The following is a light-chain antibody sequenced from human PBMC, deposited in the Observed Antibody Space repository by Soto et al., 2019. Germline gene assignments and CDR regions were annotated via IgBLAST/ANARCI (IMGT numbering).Light chain of an antibody. Sequence: QSVLTQPPSVSGAPGQRVTISCTGSSSNIGAGYDVHWYQQLPGTAPKLLIYGNSNRPSGVPDRFSGSKSGTSASLAITGLQAEDEADYYCQSYDSSLSALYVFGTGTNGTVL. J-gene: IGLJ1*01. CDR2: GNS. CDR1: SSNIGAGYD. V-gene: IGLV1-40*01. CDR3: QSYDSSLSALYV.